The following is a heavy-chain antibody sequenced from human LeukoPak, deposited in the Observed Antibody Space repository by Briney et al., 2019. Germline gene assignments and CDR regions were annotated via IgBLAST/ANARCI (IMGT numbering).Heavy chain of an antibody. Sequence: GGSLRLSCAASGFTFSDYYMSWIRQAPGKGLEWVSYISSSGSTIYYADSVKGRFTISRDNAKNSLFLQMNSLRAEDTAIYYCARDYFDSSDYPQTYYYYYMDVWGKGTTVTVSS. CDR3: ARDYFDSSDYPQTYYYYYMDV. CDR2: ISSSGSTI. CDR1: GFTFSDYY. V-gene: IGHV3-11*04. J-gene: IGHJ6*03. D-gene: IGHD3-22*01.